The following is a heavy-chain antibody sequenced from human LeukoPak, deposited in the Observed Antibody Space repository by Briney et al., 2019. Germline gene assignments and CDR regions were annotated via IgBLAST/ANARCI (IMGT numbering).Heavy chain of an antibody. J-gene: IGHJ4*02. V-gene: IGHV3-7*01. CDR2: IKQDGSEK. CDR3: ARGFVGSY. D-gene: IGHD2-15*01. Sequence: SGGSLRLSCAAPGFTFSSYWMSWVRQAPGKGLEWVANIKQDGSEKYYVDSVKGRFTISRDNAKNSLYLQMNSLRAEDTAVYYCARGFVGSYWGQGTLVTVSS. CDR1: GFTFSSYW.